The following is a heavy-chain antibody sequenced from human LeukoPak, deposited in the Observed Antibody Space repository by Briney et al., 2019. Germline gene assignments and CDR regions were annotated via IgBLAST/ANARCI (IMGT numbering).Heavy chain of an antibody. CDR3: YAVPGGY. J-gene: IGHJ4*02. V-gene: IGHV3-74*01. Sequence: GGSLRLSCAASGFIFSTYWMHWVRQAPGKGLVWLSRINSDGSGPIYADSVKGRFTIFSDSAKNTFYLQMNSLTAEDTAVYYCYAVPGGYWGQGTLVAVSS. D-gene: IGHD3-16*01. CDR2: INSDGSGP. CDR1: GFIFSTYW.